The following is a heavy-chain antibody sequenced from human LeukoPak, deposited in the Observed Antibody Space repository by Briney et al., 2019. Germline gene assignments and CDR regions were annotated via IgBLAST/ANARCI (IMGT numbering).Heavy chain of an antibody. CDR3: ARYTSMVAFHAHGFDI. Sequence: SETLSLTCTVSGGSISSYYWSWLRQPAGKGLEWIGRIYTSGSTNYNPSLKSRVTMSVDTSKNKFSLKVRSVTAADTAVYYCARYTSMVAFHAHGFDIWGQGTLVTVSS. CDR1: GGSISSYY. D-gene: IGHD5-18*01. J-gene: IGHJ3*02. CDR2: IYTSGST. V-gene: IGHV4-4*07.